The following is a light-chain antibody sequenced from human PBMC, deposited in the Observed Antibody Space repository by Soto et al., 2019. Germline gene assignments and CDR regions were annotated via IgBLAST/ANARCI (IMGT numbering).Light chain of an antibody. CDR3: QQHGSSPFT. V-gene: IGKV3-20*01. CDR1: QSVSANY. Sequence: EIVLTQSPGTLSLSPGERATLSCRASQSVSANYLAWYQQKPGQAPRLLIYGASIRATGIPDRFSGSGSRTDFTLTISRLEPEYYAVDFCQQHGSSPFTFGPGTKVDI. CDR2: GAS. J-gene: IGKJ3*01.